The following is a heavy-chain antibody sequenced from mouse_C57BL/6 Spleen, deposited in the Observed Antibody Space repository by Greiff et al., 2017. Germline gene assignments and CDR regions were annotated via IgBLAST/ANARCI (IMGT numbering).Heavy chain of an antibody. CDR3: TTPLEAWFAY. V-gene: IGHV14-4*01. J-gene: IGHJ3*01. D-gene: IGHD6-1*01. Sequence: EVQLQQSGAELVRPGASVKLSCTASGFNIKDDYMHWVKQRPEQGLEWIGWIDPENGDTEYASKFQGKATITADTSSNTAYLQLSSLTSEDTAVYYCTTPLEAWFAYWGQGTLVTVSA. CDR1: GFNIKDDY. CDR2: IDPENGDT.